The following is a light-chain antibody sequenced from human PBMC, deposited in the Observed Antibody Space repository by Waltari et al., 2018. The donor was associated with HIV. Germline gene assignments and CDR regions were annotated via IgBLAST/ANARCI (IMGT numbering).Light chain of an antibody. Sequence: QSALTQPASVSGSPGQSITISCTGTSSDIGGYNYVSWYQQPPGKAPRVMIFDVSNRPSGCSNRFSGAKSGNTASLTISGLQAEDEADYYCSSYTSSNTRWVFGGGTKLTVL. CDR3: SSYTSSNTRWV. V-gene: IGLV2-14*03. CDR1: SSDIGGYNY. J-gene: IGLJ3*02. CDR2: DVS.